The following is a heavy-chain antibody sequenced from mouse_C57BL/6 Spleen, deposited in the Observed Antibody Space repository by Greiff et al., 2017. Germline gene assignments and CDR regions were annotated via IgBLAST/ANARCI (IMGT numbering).Heavy chain of an antibody. CDR2: ISSGGDYI. V-gene: IGHV5-9-1*02. D-gene: IGHD1-1*01. Sequence: EVQVVESGEGLVKPGGSLKLSCAASGFTFSSYAMSWVRQTPEKRLEWVAYISSGGDYIYYADTVKGRFTISRDNARNTLYLQMSSLKSEDTAMYYCTREGGHYYGSSYRYFDVWGTGTTVTVSS. CDR3: TREGGHYYGSSYRYFDV. CDR1: GFTFSSYA. J-gene: IGHJ1*03.